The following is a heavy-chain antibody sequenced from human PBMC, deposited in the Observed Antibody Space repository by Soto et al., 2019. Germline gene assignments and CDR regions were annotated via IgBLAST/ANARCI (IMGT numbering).Heavy chain of an antibody. CDR3: ARPRSIRQWLYDY. CDR2: ISAYNGNT. J-gene: IGHJ4*02. CDR1: WYTFTSYG. Sequence: ASIKVSFKASWYTFTSYGISCVRQAPGQGLEWMGWISAYNGNTNYAQKLQGRVTMTTDASTSTAYMELRSLRSDDTAVYYCARPRSIRQWLYDYWRQGTLVTVSS. D-gene: IGHD6-19*01. V-gene: IGHV1-18*04.